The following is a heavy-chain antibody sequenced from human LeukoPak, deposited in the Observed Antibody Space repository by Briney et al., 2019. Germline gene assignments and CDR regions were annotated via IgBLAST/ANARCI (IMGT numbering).Heavy chain of an antibody. CDR3: ARAYSSSWYDGFDY. CDR2: ISYDGSNK. CDR1: GFTFSSYA. J-gene: IGHJ4*02. Sequence: GGSLRLSCAASGFTFSSYAMHWVRQAPGKGLEWVAVISYDGSNKYYADSVKGRFTISRDNSKNTLYLQMNSLRAEDTAVYYCARAYSSSWYDGFDYWGQGTLVTVSS. D-gene: IGHD6-13*01. V-gene: IGHV3-30-3*01.